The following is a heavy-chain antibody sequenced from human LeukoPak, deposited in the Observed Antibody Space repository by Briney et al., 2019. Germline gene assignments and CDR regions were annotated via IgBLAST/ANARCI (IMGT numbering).Heavy chain of an antibody. J-gene: IGHJ4*02. D-gene: IGHD2-15*01. CDR2: IRNRANAT. CDR3: TPPLGSREDI. CDR1: GFTFSGSA. V-gene: IGHV3-73*01. Sequence: GGSLRLSCAASGFTFSGSAMHWVRQASGKGLEWVGRIRNRANATAYAASVKGRFTISRDDSKNTAYLQMNSLKTEDTAVYYCTPPLGSREDIWGQGTLVTVSS.